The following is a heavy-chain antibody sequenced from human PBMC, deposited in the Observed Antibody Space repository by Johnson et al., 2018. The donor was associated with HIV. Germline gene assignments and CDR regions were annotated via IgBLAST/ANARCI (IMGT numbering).Heavy chain of an antibody. J-gene: IGHJ3*02. CDR3: AKGLYSRNYGVRRGAIDAFDI. CDR2: IWYDGSTK. CDR1: GFTFSSYG. Sequence: QVQLVESGGGVVQPGGSLRLSCAASGFTFSSYGMHWVRQAPGKGLEWVAVIWYDGSTKYYADSVKGRFTISRDNSKNTLYLQMNSLRGEDTAVYYCAKGLYSRNYGVRRGAIDAFDIWGQVTMVTVSS. D-gene: IGHD1-7*01. V-gene: IGHV3-33*06.